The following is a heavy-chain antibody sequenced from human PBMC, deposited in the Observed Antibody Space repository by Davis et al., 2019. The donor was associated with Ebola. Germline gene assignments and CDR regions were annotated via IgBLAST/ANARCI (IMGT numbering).Heavy chain of an antibody. Sequence: GGSLRPSCAASGFTFTNYGMHWVRQAPGKGLEWVAFISYDGSDQYYADSVKGRFTISRDNSKNTLYLQMNSLRAEDTAVYYCARDRGSSSSLDYWGQGTLVTVSS. CDR2: ISYDGSDQ. D-gene: IGHD6-6*01. J-gene: IGHJ4*02. V-gene: IGHV3-30*03. CDR1: GFTFTNYG. CDR3: ARDRGSSSSLDY.